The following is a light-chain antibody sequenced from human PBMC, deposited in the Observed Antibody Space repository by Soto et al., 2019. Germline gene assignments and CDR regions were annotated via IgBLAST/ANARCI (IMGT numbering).Light chain of an antibody. CDR3: VQFAHFPRT. Sequence: DVVLTQTPLSSPATLGQPASISCRSSQSLVHSDGNTYLSWLQQRPGQPPRLLIYQVSNRFSGVPDRFSGSVAGTDFTLKISRVEAEDVGVYHCVQFAHFPRTFGQGTKVEIK. CDR1: QSLVHSDGNTY. J-gene: IGKJ1*01. V-gene: IGKV2-24*01. CDR2: QVS.